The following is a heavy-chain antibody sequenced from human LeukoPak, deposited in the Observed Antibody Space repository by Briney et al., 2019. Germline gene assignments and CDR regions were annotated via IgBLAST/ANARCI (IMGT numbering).Heavy chain of an antibody. V-gene: IGHV3-48*04. D-gene: IGHD3-22*01. Sequence: GGSLRLSCAASGFTFSSYSMNWVRQAPGKGLEWVSYISSSSSTIYYADSVKGRFTISRDNAKNTLYLQMNSLRAEDTAVYYCARWDSSGNFDYWGQGTLVTVSS. CDR2: ISSSSSTI. CDR3: ARWDSSGNFDY. J-gene: IGHJ4*02. CDR1: GFTFSSYS.